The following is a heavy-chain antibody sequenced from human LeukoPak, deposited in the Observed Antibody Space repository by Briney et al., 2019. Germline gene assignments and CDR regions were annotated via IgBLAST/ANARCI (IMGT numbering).Heavy chain of an antibody. J-gene: IGHJ6*03. CDR3: ARDLGPGQYYYYYIDV. D-gene: IGHD3-16*01. Sequence: GGSLRLSCAASEFTFSSYWMSWVRQAPGKGLEWVANRKQDGSEKYYVDSVKGRFTISRDNTKNSLYLQMNSLIAEDTAVYYCARDLGPGQYYYYYIDVWGKGTTVTVSS. CDR1: EFTFSSYW. V-gene: IGHV3-7*01. CDR2: RKQDGSEK.